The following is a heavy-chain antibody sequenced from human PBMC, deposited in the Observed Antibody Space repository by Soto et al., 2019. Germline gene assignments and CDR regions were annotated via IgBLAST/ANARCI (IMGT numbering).Heavy chain of an antibody. Sequence: WSLRLSCAASGFTFNNYAMSWVRQAPGKGLEWVSGISGSGDSTYYADSVKGRFTISRDNSKNTLYVQMNSLRAEDTAVYYCAKDADRNYISYYFDYWGQGTLVTVSS. CDR3: AKDADRNYISYYFDY. J-gene: IGHJ4*02. CDR2: ISGSGDST. V-gene: IGHV3-23*01. D-gene: IGHD4-4*01. CDR1: GFTFNNYA.